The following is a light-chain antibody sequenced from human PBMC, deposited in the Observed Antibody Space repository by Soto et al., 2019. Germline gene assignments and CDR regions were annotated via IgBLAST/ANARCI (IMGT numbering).Light chain of an antibody. V-gene: IGKV1-8*01. CDR3: QQYYSYPPA. Sequence: AIRMTQSPSSFSASTGDRVTITCRASQGISSYLAWYQQKPGKAPKLLIYAASTLQIGVPSRFSGSGSGTDFTLTISCLHSEDFATYYCQQYYSYPPAFGQGTKLEIK. CDR1: QGISSY. J-gene: IGKJ2*01. CDR2: AAS.